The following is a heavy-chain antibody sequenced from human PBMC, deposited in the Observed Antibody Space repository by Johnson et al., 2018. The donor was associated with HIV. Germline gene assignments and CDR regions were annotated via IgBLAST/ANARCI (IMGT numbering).Heavy chain of an antibody. D-gene: IGHD1-26*01. J-gene: IGHJ3*01. CDR3: AKDRSMDDPFDV. Sequence: QVQLVESGGGVVQPGRSLRLSCAASGFTFSSYAMHWVRQAPGKGLEWVAVIWYDGSNKYYADSVKGRFTISRDNSKNTLYLQMNSLRAEDTAVYYCAKDRSMDDPFDVWGQGTMVTVSS. CDR1: GFTFSSYA. CDR2: IWYDGSNK. V-gene: IGHV3-33*06.